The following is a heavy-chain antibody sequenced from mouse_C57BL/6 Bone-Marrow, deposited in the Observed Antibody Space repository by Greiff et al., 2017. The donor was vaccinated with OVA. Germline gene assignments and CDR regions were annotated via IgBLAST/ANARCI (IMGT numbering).Heavy chain of an antibody. D-gene: IGHD1-1*01. J-gene: IGHJ4*01. CDR1: GFSLTSYA. Sequence: QVQLQQSGPGLVAPSQSLSITCTVSGFSLTSYAISWVRQPPGKGLEWLGVIWTGGGTNYNSALKSRLSISKDNSKSQVFLKMNSLQTDDTARYDCDRNVGGYGSSLRGAMDYWGQGTSVTVSS. CDR3: DRNVGGYGSSLRGAMDY. CDR2: IWTGGGT. V-gene: IGHV2-9-1*01.